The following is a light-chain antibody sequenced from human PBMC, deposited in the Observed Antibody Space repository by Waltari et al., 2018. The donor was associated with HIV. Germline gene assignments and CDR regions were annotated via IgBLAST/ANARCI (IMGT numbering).Light chain of an antibody. V-gene: IGLV2-8*01. CDR1: NSDVGGYNY. Sequence: QSALTQPPSASGSPGQSVTISCTGTNSDVGGYNYFSWYQQHPGKAPKLIIYEVFKRPSGVSDRFSGSKSGNTASLTVSGLQAEDEADYYCSSYAGTYKLLFGGGTKLTVL. CDR3: SSYAGTYKLL. CDR2: EVF. J-gene: IGLJ2*01.